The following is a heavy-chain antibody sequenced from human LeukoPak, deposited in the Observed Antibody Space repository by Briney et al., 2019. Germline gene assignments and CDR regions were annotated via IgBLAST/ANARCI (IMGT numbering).Heavy chain of an antibody. V-gene: IGHV3-33*01. CDR1: GFNFSSYG. D-gene: IGHD6-13*01. CDR3: ARDPYNSSWSYGMDV. CDR2: ISYDGSNK. J-gene: IGHJ6*02. Sequence: QTGGSLRLSCAASGFNFSSYGIHWVRQAPGKGLEWVAVISYDGSNKYYADSVKGRFTISRDDSKNTLYLQMNSLRAEDTAVYYCARDPYNSSWSYGMDVWGQGTAVTVSS.